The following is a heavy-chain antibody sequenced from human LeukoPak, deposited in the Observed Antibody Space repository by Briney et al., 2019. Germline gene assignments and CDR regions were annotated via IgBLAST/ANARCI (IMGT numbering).Heavy chain of an antibody. CDR3: AKRIRGYNYGNFDY. Sequence: PGGSLRLSCAASGFTFSSYWMSWVRQAPGKGLEWVSAISGSGSGTYYADSVKGRFTISRDNSKNTLYLQMNSLRAEDTAVYYCAKRIRGYNYGNFDYWGQGTLVTVSS. CDR2: ISGSGSGT. J-gene: IGHJ4*02. D-gene: IGHD5-18*01. CDR1: GFTFSSYW. V-gene: IGHV3-23*01.